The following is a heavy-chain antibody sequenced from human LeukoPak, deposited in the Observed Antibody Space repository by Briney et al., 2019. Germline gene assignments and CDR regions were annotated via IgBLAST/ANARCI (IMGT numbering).Heavy chain of an antibody. J-gene: IGHJ6*02. Sequence: GGSLRLSCAASGFSFSSYSMNWVRQAPGKGLEWVSYISSSSGTIYYTDSVKGRFTISRDNSQKTLYLQMSSLRAEDTGVYYCVKAATVTIHYYYYGMDVWGQGTTVTVSS. CDR3: VKAATVTIHYYYYGMDV. CDR1: GFSFSSYS. V-gene: IGHV3-48*04. CDR2: ISSSSGTI. D-gene: IGHD4-17*01.